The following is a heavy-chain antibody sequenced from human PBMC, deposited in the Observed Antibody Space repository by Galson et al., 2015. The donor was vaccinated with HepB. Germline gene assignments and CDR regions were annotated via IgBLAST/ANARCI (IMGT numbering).Heavy chain of an antibody. CDR1: GGTFSSYA. Sequence: SVKVSCKASGGTFSSYAISWVRQAPGQGLEWMGGIIPIFGTANYAQKFQGRVTITADESTSTAYMELSSLRSEDTAVYYCARDGALYGSGKGDAFDIWGQGTMVTVSS. D-gene: IGHD3-10*01. J-gene: IGHJ3*02. V-gene: IGHV1-69*13. CDR3: ARDGALYGSGKGDAFDI. CDR2: IIPIFGTA.